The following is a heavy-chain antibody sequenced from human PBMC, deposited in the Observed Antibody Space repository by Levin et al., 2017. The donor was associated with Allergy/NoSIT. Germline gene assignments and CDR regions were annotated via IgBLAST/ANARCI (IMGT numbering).Heavy chain of an antibody. Sequence: SETLSLTCTVSGGSISSSSYYWGWIRQPPGKGLEWIGSIYYSGSTYYNPSLKSRVTISVDTSKNQFSLKLSSVTAADTAVYYCARLTRPQYIVGATRQDYGMDVWGQGTTVTVSS. J-gene: IGHJ6*02. CDR1: GGSISSSSYY. D-gene: IGHD1-26*01. CDR2: IYYSGST. V-gene: IGHV4-39*01. CDR3: ARLTRPQYIVGATRQDYGMDV.